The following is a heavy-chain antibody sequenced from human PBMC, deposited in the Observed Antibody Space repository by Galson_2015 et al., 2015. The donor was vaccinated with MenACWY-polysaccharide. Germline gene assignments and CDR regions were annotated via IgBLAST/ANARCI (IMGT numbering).Heavy chain of an antibody. CDR1: GFTVNTYN. D-gene: IGHD7-27*01. J-gene: IGHJ2*01. V-gene: IGHV3-21*01. CDR2: ILARTSDR. CDR3: ARDINWGRFGTRRDNWYFDL. Sequence: SLRLSCAASGFTVNTYNMNWVRRAPGKGLEWVSSILARTSDRQYADSVKGRFTIFRDIAKNSLYLQMHSLRVEDTAVYHCARDINWGRFGTRRDNWYFDLWGRGALVTVSS.